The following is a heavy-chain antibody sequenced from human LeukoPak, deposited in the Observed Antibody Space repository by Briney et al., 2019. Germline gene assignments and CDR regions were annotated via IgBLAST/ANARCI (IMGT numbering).Heavy chain of an antibody. CDR3: ARMWERDWFDP. D-gene: IGHD1-26*01. Sequence: GSLRLSCAASGFTVSSNYMSWVRQAPGKGLEWIGYIYYSGSTNYNPSLKSRVTISVDTSKNQFSLKLSSVTAADTAVYYCARMWERDWFDPWGQGTLVTVSS. V-gene: IGHV4-59*02. CDR1: GFTVSSNY. CDR2: IYYSGST. J-gene: IGHJ5*02.